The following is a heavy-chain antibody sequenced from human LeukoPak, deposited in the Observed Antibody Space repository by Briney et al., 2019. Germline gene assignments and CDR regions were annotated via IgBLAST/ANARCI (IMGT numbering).Heavy chain of an antibody. Sequence: ASVKLSCKASGYTFTSYGISWVRQAPGQGLEWMGWISAYNGNTNYAQKLQGRVTMTTDTSTSTAYMELRSLRSDDTAVYYCARDQGGWYVRPGRLDYWGQGTLVTVSS. V-gene: IGHV1-18*01. CDR2: ISAYNGNT. CDR3: ARDQGGWYVRPGRLDY. D-gene: IGHD6-19*01. CDR1: GYTFTSYG. J-gene: IGHJ4*02.